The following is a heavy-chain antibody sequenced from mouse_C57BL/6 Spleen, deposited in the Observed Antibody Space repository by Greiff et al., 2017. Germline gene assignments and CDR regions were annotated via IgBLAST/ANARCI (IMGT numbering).Heavy chain of an antibody. CDR2: ISDGGSYT. D-gene: IGHD4-1*01. J-gene: IGHJ2*01. Sequence: EVQVVESGGGLVKPGGSLKLSCAASGFTFSSYAMSWVRQTPEKRLEWVATISDGGSYTYYPVNVKGRFTISRDNAKNHLYLQMSHLKSEDTAMYYCARELGYYFDYWGQGTTLTVSS. V-gene: IGHV5-4*01. CDR1: GFTFSSYA. CDR3: ARELGYYFDY.